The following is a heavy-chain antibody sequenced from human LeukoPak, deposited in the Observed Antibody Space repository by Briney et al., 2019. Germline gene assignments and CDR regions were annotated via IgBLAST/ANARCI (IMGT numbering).Heavy chain of an antibody. Sequence: ASVKVSCKASGYTFTDYYIHWLRQAPGHGPEWMGWIYPNNGATFYAQKFQGRVMMTTDASIHTTHMELTSLRSDDTAVYYCARDPYPKYSTGWYSNYWGQGTLVTVSS. D-gene: IGHD6-19*01. CDR2: IYPNNGAT. CDR1: GYTFTDYY. J-gene: IGHJ4*02. V-gene: IGHV1-2*02. CDR3: ARDPYPKYSTGWYSNY.